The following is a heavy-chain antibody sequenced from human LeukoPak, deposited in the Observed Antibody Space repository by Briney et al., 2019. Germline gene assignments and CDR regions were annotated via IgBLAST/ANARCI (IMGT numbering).Heavy chain of an antibody. J-gene: IGHJ4*02. V-gene: IGHV4-38-2*01. D-gene: IGHD3-10*01. CDR3: ARVVYYGSGTYHRFEY. CDR1: GYSISSAYY. CDR2: IHHSGNT. Sequence: SETLSLTCAVSGYSISSAYYGGWTRQPPGKGLEWIGNIHHSGNTYYNPSLKSRVTMSVDTSKNQFSLKLSSVTAADTAVYYCARVVYYGSGTYHRFEYWGQGTLVTVSS.